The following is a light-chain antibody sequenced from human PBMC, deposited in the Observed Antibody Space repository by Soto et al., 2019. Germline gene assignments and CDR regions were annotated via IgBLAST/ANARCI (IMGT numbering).Light chain of an antibody. V-gene: IGLV2-14*03. CDR1: SSDVGGYNH. Sequence: QSVLTQPASVSGSPGQSITISCTGTSSDVGGYNHVSWYQQHPGKVPQLLIYDVNNRPSGVSNRFSGSKSGNTASLTISGLQAEDEADYYCFSFTSSDTGVFGGGTKLTVL. J-gene: IGLJ3*02. CDR3: FSFTSSDTGV. CDR2: DVN.